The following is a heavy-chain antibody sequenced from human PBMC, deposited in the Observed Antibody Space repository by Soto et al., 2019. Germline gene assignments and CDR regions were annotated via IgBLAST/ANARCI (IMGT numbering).Heavy chain of an antibody. J-gene: IGHJ4*02. Sequence: SAKVSCKASGYTFTSYYMHWVRQSPGQGLGWMGIINPSGGSTSYAQKFQGRVTMTRDTSTSIVYMELSSLRSEDTAVYYCARDLRQGRRRLGELSPLDYWGQGTLVTVSS. CDR2: INPSGGST. V-gene: IGHV1-46*03. CDR3: ARDLRQGRRRLGELSPLDY. CDR1: GYTFTSYY. D-gene: IGHD3-16*02.